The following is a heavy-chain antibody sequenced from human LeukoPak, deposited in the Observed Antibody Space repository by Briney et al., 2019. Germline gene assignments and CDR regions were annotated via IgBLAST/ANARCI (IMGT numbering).Heavy chain of an antibody. CDR1: GGSINNISYF. CDR3: ARDAMVRGATRPIGY. V-gene: IGHV4-39*07. D-gene: IGHD3-10*01. J-gene: IGHJ4*02. Sequence: SETLSLTCTVSGGSINNISYFWGWIRQPPGKRLEWIGSIYYSGGTYDNPSLKSRVSMSVDTSRNHLSLKLSSVTAADTAVYYCARDAMVRGATRPIGYWGQGTLVTVSS. CDR2: IYYSGGT.